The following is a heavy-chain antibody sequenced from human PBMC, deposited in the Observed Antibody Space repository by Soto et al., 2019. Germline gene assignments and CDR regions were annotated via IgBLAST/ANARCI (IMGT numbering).Heavy chain of an antibody. Sequence: SGPEVKKPGASVKVSCQTSGYTFTDYGVTWMRQAPGQGLEWVGWISPYSGKTNYARTLQGRINVTTDTSTTTAYLEVRNLTSDDTATYYCAREDSCGGTSCFTRWGQGTLVTVSS. CDR1: GYTFTDYG. CDR2: ISPYSGKT. J-gene: IGHJ4*02. CDR3: AREDSCGGTSCFTR. D-gene: IGHD2-21*01. V-gene: IGHV1-18*01.